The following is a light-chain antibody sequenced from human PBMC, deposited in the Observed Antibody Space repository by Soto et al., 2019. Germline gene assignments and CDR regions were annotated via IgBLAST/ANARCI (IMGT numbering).Light chain of an antibody. V-gene: IGLV2-14*01. CDR2: AVS. Sequence: QSVLTQPASVSGSPGQSITISCTGTSSDVGLYDYVSWYRQHPGKAPQLMIYAVSNRPSGVSNRFSASTSGNTASLFISGLQAENEADYYCSSYTSDSSYVFGSGTKVTVL. CDR3: SSYTSDSSYV. CDR1: SSDVGLYDY. J-gene: IGLJ1*01.